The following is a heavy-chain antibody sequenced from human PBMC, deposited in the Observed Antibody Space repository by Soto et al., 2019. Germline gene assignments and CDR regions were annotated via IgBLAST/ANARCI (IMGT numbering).Heavy chain of an antibody. V-gene: IGHV3-33*01. Sequence: GGSLRLSCAASGFTFSSYGMHWVRQAPGKGLEWVAVIWYDGSNKYYADSVKGRFTISRDNSTNTLYLPMNSVRAEDTAVYYCARDWVLYPGLLDYWGQGTLVTVSS. D-gene: IGHD2-2*03. CDR1: GFTFSSYG. J-gene: IGHJ4*02. CDR3: ARDWVLYPGLLDY. CDR2: IWYDGSNK.